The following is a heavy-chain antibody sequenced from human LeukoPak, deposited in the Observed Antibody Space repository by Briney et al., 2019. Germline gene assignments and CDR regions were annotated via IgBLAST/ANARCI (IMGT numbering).Heavy chain of an antibody. CDR3: ARGWAISWYYFDF. Sequence: SETLALNCAVAGGSMRNYYWSWIRQPPGKGLEWIGYTYDSGSSSYNPSLRSRVSISIDPSKNQFSLNLSSVTAADTAVYYCARGWAISWYYFDFWGQGTLVTVSS. CDR1: GGSMRNYY. V-gene: IGHV4-59*01. J-gene: IGHJ4*02. D-gene: IGHD1-14*01. CDR2: TYDSGSS.